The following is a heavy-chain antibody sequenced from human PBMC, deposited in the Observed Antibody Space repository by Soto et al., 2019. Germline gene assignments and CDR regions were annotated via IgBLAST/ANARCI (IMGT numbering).Heavy chain of an antibody. CDR3: ARGGGDGYSGYDYYYFDY. J-gene: IGHJ4*02. CDR1: GGSISSSSYY. D-gene: IGHD5-12*01. V-gene: IGHV4-39*07. CDR2: IYYTGST. Sequence: SETLSLTCTVSGGSISSSSYYWGWIRQPPGKGLEWIGSIYYTGSTNYRPSLKSRVSISVDTSKNQFSLKLSSVTVADTAVYYCARGGGDGYSGYDYYYFDYWTQGTLVTVSS.